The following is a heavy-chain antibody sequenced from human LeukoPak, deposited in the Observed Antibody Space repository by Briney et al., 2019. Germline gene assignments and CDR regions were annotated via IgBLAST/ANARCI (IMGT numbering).Heavy chain of an antibody. D-gene: IGHD4-11*01. J-gene: IGHJ6*02. Sequence: SETLSLTCTVSGGSISSGDYYWSWIRQPPGKGLEWIGEINHSGSTNYNPSLKSRVTISVDTSKNQFSLKLSSVTAADTAVYYCARGRRYSNYYYYGMDVWGQGTTVTVSS. V-gene: IGHV4-39*07. CDR3: ARGRRYSNYYYYGMDV. CDR1: GGSISSGDYY. CDR2: INHSGST.